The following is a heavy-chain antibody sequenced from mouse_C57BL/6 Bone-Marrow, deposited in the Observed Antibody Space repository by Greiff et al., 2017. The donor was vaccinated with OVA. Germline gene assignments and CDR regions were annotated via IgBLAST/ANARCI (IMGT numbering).Heavy chain of an antibody. D-gene: IGHD1-1*01. CDR2: ISSGSSTI. Sequence: EVHLVESGGGLVKPGGSLKLSCAASGFTFSDYGMHWVRQAPEKGLEWVAYISSGSSTIYSADTVKGRFTISRDNAKNTLFLQRTSLRSEYTAIYYCSRRYYGSSPYYAMDYWGQGTSVTVSS. V-gene: IGHV5-17*01. CDR3: SRRYYGSSPYYAMDY. J-gene: IGHJ4*01. CDR1: GFTFSDYG.